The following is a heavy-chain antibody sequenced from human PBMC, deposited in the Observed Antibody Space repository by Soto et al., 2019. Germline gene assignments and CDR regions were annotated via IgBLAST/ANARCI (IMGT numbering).Heavy chain of an antibody. D-gene: IGHD3-3*01. Sequence: QVQLQESGPGLVKPSQTLSLTCTVSGGSISSGGYYWSWIRQHPGKGLEWIGYIYYSGSTYYNPSLKSRVTISVDTSKNQFSLKLSSVTAADTAVYYCAREKIGLEWSPNWFDPWGQGTLVTVSS. CDR1: GGSISSGGYY. CDR3: AREKIGLEWSPNWFDP. J-gene: IGHJ5*02. CDR2: IYYSGST. V-gene: IGHV4-31*03.